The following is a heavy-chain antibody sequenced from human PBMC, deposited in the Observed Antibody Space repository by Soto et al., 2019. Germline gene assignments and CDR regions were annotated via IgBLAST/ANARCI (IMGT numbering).Heavy chain of an antibody. V-gene: IGHV3-33*01. CDR1: GFTFSSYG. CDR3: ARSLTDGSGSYYGWFDH. Sequence: GGSLRLSCAASGFTFSSYGMHWVRQAPGKGLEWVAVIWYDGSNKYYADSVKGRFTISRDNSKNTLYLQMNSLRAEDTAVYYCARSLTDGSGSYYGWFDHWGQGTLVTVSS. D-gene: IGHD3-10*01. CDR2: IWYDGSNK. J-gene: IGHJ5*02.